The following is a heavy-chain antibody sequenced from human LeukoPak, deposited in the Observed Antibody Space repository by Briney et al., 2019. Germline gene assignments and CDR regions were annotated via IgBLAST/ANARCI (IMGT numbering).Heavy chain of an antibody. CDR2: ISYDGSNK. Sequence: GGPLRLSCAASGFTFSSYAMHWVRQAPGKGLEWVAVISYDGSNKYYADSVKGRFTISRDNSKNTLYLQMNSLRAEDTAVYYCARGRSDFWSGAGDYWGQGTLVTVSS. D-gene: IGHD3-3*01. CDR3: ARGRSDFWSGAGDY. V-gene: IGHV3-30-3*01. CDR1: GFTFSSYA. J-gene: IGHJ4*02.